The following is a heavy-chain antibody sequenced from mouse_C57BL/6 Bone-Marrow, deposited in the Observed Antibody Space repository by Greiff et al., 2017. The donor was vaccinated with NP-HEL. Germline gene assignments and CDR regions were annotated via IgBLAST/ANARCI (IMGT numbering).Heavy chain of an antibody. V-gene: IGHV1-5*01. CDR3: TRADYYGRSTQVDY. D-gene: IGHD1-1*01. CDR1: GYTFTSYW. Sequence: EVQLVESGTVLARPGASVKMSCKTSGYTFTSYWMHWVKQRPGQGLEWIGAIYPGNSDTSYNQKFKGKAKLTAVTSASTAYMELSSLTNEDSAVYYCTRADYYGRSTQVDYWGQGTTLTVSS. J-gene: IGHJ2*01. CDR2: IYPGNSDT.